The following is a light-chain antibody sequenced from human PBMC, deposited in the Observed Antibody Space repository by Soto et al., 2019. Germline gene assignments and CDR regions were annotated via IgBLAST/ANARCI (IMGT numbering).Light chain of an antibody. J-gene: IGLJ1*01. CDR3: CSFASGSIYV. V-gene: IGLV2-14*01. CDR1: SSDVGAFNY. CDR2: EVG. Sequence: QSALTQPASVSGSPGQSITISCTGTSSDVGAFNYVSWYLQYPGKAPKLMIYEVGNRPSGVSNRFSGSKSGNTASLTISGLQAGDEADYYCCSFASGSIYVFGTGTKLTVL.